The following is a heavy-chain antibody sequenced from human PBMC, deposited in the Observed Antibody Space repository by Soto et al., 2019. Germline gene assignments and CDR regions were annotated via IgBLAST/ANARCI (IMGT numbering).Heavy chain of an antibody. CDR2: VNPSVGST. Sequence: ASVKVSCTASGYIFTAYSMHWVRQAPGQGLEWMGVVNPSVGSTNYAQKFQGRITMTRDTSTSTVYMDLSSLTAEDTAVYYCAREENCSDGICYPEYFQRWGQGTLVTVS. CDR1: GYIFTAYS. J-gene: IGHJ1*01. D-gene: IGHD2-15*01. CDR3: AREENCSDGICYPEYFQR. V-gene: IGHV1-46*01.